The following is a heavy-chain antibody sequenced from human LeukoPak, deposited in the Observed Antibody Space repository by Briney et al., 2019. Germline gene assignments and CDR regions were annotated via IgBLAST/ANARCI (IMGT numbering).Heavy chain of an antibody. Sequence: HPGGSLRLSCAASGFTFSSYAMHWVRQAPGKGLEWVAVISYDGSNKYYADSVKGRLTISRDNSKNTLYLQMNSLRAEDTAVYYCARGGGWSLFYYYYGMDVWGQGTTVTVSS. CDR1: GFTFSSYA. CDR2: ISYDGSNK. V-gene: IGHV3-30-3*01. D-gene: IGHD6-19*01. CDR3: ARGGGWSLFYYYYGMDV. J-gene: IGHJ6*02.